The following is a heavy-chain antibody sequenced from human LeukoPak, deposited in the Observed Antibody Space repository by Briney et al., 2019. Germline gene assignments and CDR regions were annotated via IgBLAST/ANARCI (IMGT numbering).Heavy chain of an antibody. CDR3: AKGGTFWEPRNAFDI. V-gene: IGHV3-30*18. J-gene: IGHJ3*02. CDR2: ISYDGSNK. Sequence: GGSLRLSCAASGFTFSSYGMHWVRQAPGKGLEWVAVISYDGSNKYYADSVKGRFTISRDNSKNTLYLQMNSLRAEDTAVYYCAKGGTFWEPRNAFDIWGQGTMVTVSS. D-gene: IGHD3-3*02. CDR1: GFTFSSYG.